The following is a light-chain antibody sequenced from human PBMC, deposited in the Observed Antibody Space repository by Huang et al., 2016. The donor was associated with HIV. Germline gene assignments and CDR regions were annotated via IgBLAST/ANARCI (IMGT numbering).Light chain of an antibody. Sequence: EIVLTQSADILSLSPGERATLSCRASQTIRDTYFAWYQQKPGQIPRLLIYGVSSRATGIPDKFSAVGSGTDFTLTISRLEPEDFAVYYCLQYGTPPYTFGQGTKLEIK. V-gene: IGKV3-20*01. CDR3: LQYGTPPYT. CDR1: QTIRDTY. CDR2: GVS. J-gene: IGKJ2*01.